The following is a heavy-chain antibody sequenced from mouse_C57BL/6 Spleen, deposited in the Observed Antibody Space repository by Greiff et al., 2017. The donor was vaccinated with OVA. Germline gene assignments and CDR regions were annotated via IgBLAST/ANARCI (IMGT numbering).Heavy chain of an antibody. CDR1: GYTFTSYW. CDR3: ARGLDGYYSY. CDR2: IDPSDSYT. J-gene: IGHJ3*01. V-gene: IGHV1-69*01. Sequence: LQQPGAELVMPGASVKLSCKASGYTFTSYWMHWVKQRPGQGLEWIGEIDPSDSYTNYNQKFKGKSTLTVDKSSSTAYMQLSSLTSEDSAVYYCARGLDGYYSYWGQGTLVTVSA. D-gene: IGHD2-3*01.